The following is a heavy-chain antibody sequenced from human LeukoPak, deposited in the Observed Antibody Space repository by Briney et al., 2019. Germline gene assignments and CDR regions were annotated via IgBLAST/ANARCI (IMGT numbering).Heavy chain of an antibody. Sequence: SETLSLTCTVSGGSISSGGYYWSWIRQYPGKGLEWIGYIYYSGSTYYNPSLKSRVTISVDTSKNQFSLKLSSVTAADTAVYYCARGTIVVVTAILPDAFDIWGQGTMVTVSS. CDR2: IYYSGST. J-gene: IGHJ3*02. D-gene: IGHD2-21*02. CDR3: ARGTIVVVTAILPDAFDI. V-gene: IGHV4-31*03. CDR1: GGSISSGGYY.